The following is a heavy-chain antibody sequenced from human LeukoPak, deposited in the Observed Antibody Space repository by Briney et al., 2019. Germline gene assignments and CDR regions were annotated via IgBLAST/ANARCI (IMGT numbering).Heavy chain of an antibody. CDR2: IYPGDSDT. CDR1: GYSFTSYW. J-gene: IGHJ4*02. Sequence: RGESLKISCKGSGYSFTSYWIGWVLQMPGKGLEWMVIIYPGDSDTRYSPSFQGQVTISADKSISTAYLQWSSLKASDTAMYYCARPRGYSGYDPDYFDYWGQGTLVTVSS. D-gene: IGHD5-12*01. CDR3: ARPRGYSGYDPDYFDY. V-gene: IGHV5-51*01.